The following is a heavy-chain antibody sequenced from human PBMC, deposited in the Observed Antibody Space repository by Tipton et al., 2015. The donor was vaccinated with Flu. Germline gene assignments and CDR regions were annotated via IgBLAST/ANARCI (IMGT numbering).Heavy chain of an antibody. Sequence: SLRLSCAASGFTVSSNYMSWVRQAPGKGLEWVSVIYSGGSTYYADSVKCRFTISRDNSKNTLYLQMNSLRAEDTAVYYCAREKTSYPSSSWVFDYWGQGMLVTVSS. CDR1: GFTVSSNY. D-gene: IGHD6-13*01. V-gene: IGHV3-66*02. CDR2: IYSGGST. CDR3: AREKTSYPSSSWVFDY. J-gene: IGHJ4*02.